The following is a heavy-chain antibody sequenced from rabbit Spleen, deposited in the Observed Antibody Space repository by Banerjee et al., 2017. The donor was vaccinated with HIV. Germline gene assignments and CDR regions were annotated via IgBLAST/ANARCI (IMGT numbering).Heavy chain of an antibody. Sequence: QSLEESGGGLVKPGASLTLACKASGFSFNTGYDMCWVRKAPGKGLEWIACIYAGSSDSTYSATWAKGRFTLSKTSSTTVTLQMTSLTAADTATYFCARDAGTSFSTYGMDLWVPGTLVTVS. CDR1: GFSFNTGYD. D-gene: IGHD8-1*01. V-gene: IGHV1S40*01. J-gene: IGHJ6*01. CDR2: IYAGSSDST. CDR3: ARDAGTSFSTYGMDL.